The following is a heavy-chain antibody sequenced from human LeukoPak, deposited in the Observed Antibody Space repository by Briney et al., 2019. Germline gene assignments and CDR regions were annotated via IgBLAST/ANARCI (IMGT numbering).Heavy chain of an antibody. CDR1: GFTFSSHG. Sequence: PGGSLRLSCAASGFTFSSHGMHWVRQAPGKGLEWVAVISYDGSNKYYADSVKGRFTISRDNSKNTLYLQMNSLRAEDTAVYYCANWNYGYYFDYWGQGTLVTVSS. J-gene: IGHJ4*02. CDR3: ANWNYGYYFDY. V-gene: IGHV3-30*18. CDR2: ISYDGSNK. D-gene: IGHD1-7*01.